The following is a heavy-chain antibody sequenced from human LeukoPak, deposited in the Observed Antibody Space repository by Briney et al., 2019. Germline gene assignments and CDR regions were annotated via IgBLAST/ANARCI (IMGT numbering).Heavy chain of an antibody. V-gene: IGHV3-7*01. J-gene: IGHJ4*02. CDR1: GFTLSSSW. Sequence: GGSLRLSCAASGFTLSSSWMSWVRQAPGKGLEWVANIKQDGSEKYYVDSVKGRFAISRDNSKNTLYLQMNSLRAEDTAVYYCANNYGDYVDYWGQGTLVTVSS. CDR3: ANNYGDYVDY. D-gene: IGHD4-17*01. CDR2: IKQDGSEK.